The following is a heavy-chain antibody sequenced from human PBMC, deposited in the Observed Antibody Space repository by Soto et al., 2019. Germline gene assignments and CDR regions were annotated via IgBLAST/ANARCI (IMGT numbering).Heavy chain of an antibody. Sequence: SETLSLTCSVSGGSVSDKTYYWSWIRQPPGKRLEWIGYVYYSGTTNYNPSLKSRVTISVDLSKNRFSLRLSSVTTADTALYFCARTTAVPNPIRSRYFFGYWGQGTLVTVSS. CDR3: ARTTAVPNPIRSRYFFGY. J-gene: IGHJ4*02. D-gene: IGHD4-17*01. CDR1: GGSVSDKTYY. CDR2: VYYSGTT. V-gene: IGHV4-61*01.